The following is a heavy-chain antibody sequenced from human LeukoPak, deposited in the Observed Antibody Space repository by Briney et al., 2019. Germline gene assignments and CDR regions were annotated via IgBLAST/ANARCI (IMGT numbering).Heavy chain of an antibody. Sequence: GGSLRLSCAASGFTFSCSAMHWVRQASGKGLEWVSAISGSGGSTYYADSVKGRFTISRDNSKNTVYLQMNSLRAEDTAGDYFAKGTTMIVVVGSDCWGQGTLVTVYS. V-gene: IGHV3-23*01. CDR1: GFTFSCSA. J-gene: IGHJ4*02. D-gene: IGHD3-22*01. CDR3: AKGTTMIVVVGSDC. CDR2: ISGSGGST.